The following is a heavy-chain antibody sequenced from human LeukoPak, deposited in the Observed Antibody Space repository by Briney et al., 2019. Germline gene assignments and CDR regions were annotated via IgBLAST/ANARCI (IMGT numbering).Heavy chain of an antibody. CDR1: GFTFSSYG. CDR3: AKGGLRYSDY. D-gene: IGHD1-1*01. CDR2: ISYDGGNK. J-gene: IGHJ4*02. Sequence: GRSLRLSCAASGFTFSSYGMHWVRQAPGKGLEWVAVISYDGGNKYYADSVKGRFTISRDNSKNTLYLQMNSLRAEDTAVYYCAKGGLRYSDYWGQGTLVTVSS. V-gene: IGHV3-30*18.